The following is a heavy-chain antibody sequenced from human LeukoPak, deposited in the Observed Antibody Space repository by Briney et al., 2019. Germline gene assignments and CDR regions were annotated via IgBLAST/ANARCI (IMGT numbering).Heavy chain of an antibody. CDR2: IYSGGTT. V-gene: IGHV3-53*01. Sequence: GGSLRLSCAVSGFTVSGNYMSWVRQAPGKGLEWVSLIYSGGTTYYADSVKGRFTISRDNSKNTLYLQMNSLRAEDTAVYYCAGSPSSGYYYYYYYMDVWGKGTTVTISS. J-gene: IGHJ6*03. CDR3: AGSPSSGYYYYYYYMDV. D-gene: IGHD3-22*01. CDR1: GFTVSGNY.